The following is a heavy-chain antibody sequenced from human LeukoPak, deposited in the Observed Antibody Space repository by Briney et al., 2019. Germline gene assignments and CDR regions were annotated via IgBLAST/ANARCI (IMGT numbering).Heavy chain of an antibody. CDR1: GYTFTSYY. D-gene: IGHD3-10*01. CDR3: ARDGGYYGSGSYIGSRNWFDP. V-gene: IGHV1-46*01. J-gene: IGHJ5*02. Sequence: ASVKVSCKASGYTFTSYYMHWVRQAPGQGLEWMGIINPSGGSTNYAQKFQGRVTITADESTSTAYMELSSLRSEDTAVYYCARDGGYYGSGSYIGSRNWFDPWGQGTLVTVSS. CDR2: INPSGGST.